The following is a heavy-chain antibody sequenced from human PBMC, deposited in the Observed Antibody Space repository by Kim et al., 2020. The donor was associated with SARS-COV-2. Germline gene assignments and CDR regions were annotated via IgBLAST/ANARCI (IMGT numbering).Heavy chain of an antibody. J-gene: IGHJ6*02. V-gene: IGHV3-23*01. CDR3: AREGGGSAYYSPYYYYVMAV. CDR1: GFTFSSYA. D-gene: IGHD3-22*01. Sequence: GGSLRLSCAASGFTFSSYAMNWVRQAPGKGLEWVSGISASGGSTYNADSVKGRFTISRDNSKNTLYLQMNSLRAEDTAVYFCAREGGGSAYYSPYYYYVMAVWGQGTTVTVSS. CDR2: ISASGGST.